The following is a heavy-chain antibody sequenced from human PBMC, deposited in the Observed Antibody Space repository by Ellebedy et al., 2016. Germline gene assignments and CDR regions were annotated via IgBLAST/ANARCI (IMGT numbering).Heavy chain of an antibody. CDR2: ISGDGPETT. D-gene: IGHD3-10*01. CDR1: GFDFRTYA. V-gene: IGHV3-23*01. Sequence: GGSLRLSCAASGFDFRTYAMSWVRQAPGKGLEWVSVISGDGPETTNYADSVKGRFTISRDSSKDTVYLQMERLRVEDTAKYFCAKHLWFGEEGFDYWGQGTVVTVSS. CDR3: AKHLWFGEEGFDY. J-gene: IGHJ4*02.